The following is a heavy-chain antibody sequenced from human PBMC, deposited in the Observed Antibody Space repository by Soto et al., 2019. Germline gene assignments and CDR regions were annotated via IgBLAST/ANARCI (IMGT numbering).Heavy chain of an antibody. CDR1: GFTFSSYG. CDR3: ARDADMALDY. Sequence: QVQLVESGGGVVQPGRSLRLSCAASGFTFSSYGMHWVRQAPGKGLEWVAVIWYDGSNKYYADSVKGRFTISRDNSKNTLYLEMNSLRAEDKAVYYCARDADMALDYWGQGTLVTVSS. V-gene: IGHV3-33*01. D-gene: IGHD3-9*01. J-gene: IGHJ4*02. CDR2: IWYDGSNK.